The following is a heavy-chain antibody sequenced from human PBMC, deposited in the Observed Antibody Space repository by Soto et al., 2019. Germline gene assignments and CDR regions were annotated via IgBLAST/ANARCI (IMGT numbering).Heavy chain of an antibody. V-gene: IGHV3-23*01. J-gene: IGHJ6*02. CDR3: GKGRSYYYYYGVDV. CDR2: IIDSGGST. D-gene: IGHD1-26*01. Sequence: EVHLLESGGALVQPGGSLRLSCAASGFTFSSCAMGWVRQAPGKGLEWVSDIIDSGGSTYYADAVKGRFTISRDNSKSTLYLQMNSLRAEDTAVYYCGKGRSYYYYYGVDVLGQGTTVTVSS. CDR1: GFTFSSCA.